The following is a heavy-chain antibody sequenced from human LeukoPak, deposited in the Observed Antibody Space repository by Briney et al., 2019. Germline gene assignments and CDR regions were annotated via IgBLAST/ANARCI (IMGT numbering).Heavy chain of an antibody. CDR1: GFTCNNNT. J-gene: IGHJ4*02. CDR3: AKSSHIVATASE. V-gene: IGHV3-23*01. Sequence: AAGSLTLSCAASGFTCNNNTMSRHRTAPGQELEWVSAISGSGGSTYYGECVKGRLTIYRDNSKNTLYLQMNSLRAEDRGVYYCAKSSHIVATASEWGQGTLVSVS. D-gene: IGHD5-12*01. CDR2: ISGSGGST.